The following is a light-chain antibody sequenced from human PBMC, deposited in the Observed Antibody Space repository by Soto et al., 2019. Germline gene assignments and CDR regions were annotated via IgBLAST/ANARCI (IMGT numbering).Light chain of an antibody. CDR3: QQRSSWPRIT. J-gene: IGKJ5*01. CDR2: AAS. V-gene: IGKV3D-20*02. Sequence: EIVLTQSPGTLSLSPGERATLSCRASQTVNSDYLTWYQQKPGQAPRLLIYAASSGATGIPDRFSGSGSGTDFTLTISSLEPDDFAVYYCQQRSSWPRITFGQGTRLEIK. CDR1: QTVNSDY.